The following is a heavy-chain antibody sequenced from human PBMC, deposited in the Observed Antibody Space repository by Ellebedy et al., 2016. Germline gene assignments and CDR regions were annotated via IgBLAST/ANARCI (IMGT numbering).Heavy chain of an antibody. Sequence: GGSLRLSCAASGLIVSSNYMSWVRQAPGKGLEWVSVIYSGGSTYYAESVKGRFTISRDNSKNMLYLQMSSLKVEDTATYYCANVGGSGTYYNGYWGQGTLVTVSS. V-gene: IGHV3-53*01. D-gene: IGHD3-10*01. J-gene: IGHJ4*02. CDR1: GLIVSSNY. CDR3: ANVGGSGTYYNGY. CDR2: IYSGGST.